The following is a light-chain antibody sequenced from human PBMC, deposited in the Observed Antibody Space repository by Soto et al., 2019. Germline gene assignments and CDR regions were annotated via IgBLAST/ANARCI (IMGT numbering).Light chain of an antibody. J-gene: IGKJ1*01. CDR3: QQYGSSPGT. Sequence: EIVLTQSPGTLSLSPGERATLSCRAIQSVSSSYLAWYQQKPGQAPRLLIYGASSRANGIPDRFSGSGSGKDFSLTNSSLEPEDFAVYYCQQYGSSPGTFGQGSKVESK. CDR2: GAS. CDR1: QSVSSSY. V-gene: IGKV3-20*01.